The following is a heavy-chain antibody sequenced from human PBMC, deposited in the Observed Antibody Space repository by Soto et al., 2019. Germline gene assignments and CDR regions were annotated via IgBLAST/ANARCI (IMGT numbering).Heavy chain of an antibody. J-gene: IGHJ4*02. CDR3: VEGWNDF. CDR1: GFMFSSAW. D-gene: IGHD1-1*01. Sequence: EVQLVESGGDLVEPGGSLRLSCETSGFMFSSAWMSWVRQAPGKGLEWVGRIKSKTDGGARDYAAPVNGRFSISRDDSKSTLYLQMNSLRAEDTALYYCVEGWNDFWGQGTLVTVSS. V-gene: IGHV3-15*01. CDR2: IKSKTDGGAR.